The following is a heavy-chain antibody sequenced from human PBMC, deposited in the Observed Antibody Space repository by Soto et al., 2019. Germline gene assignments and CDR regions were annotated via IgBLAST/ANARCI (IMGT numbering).Heavy chain of an antibody. CDR3: ARDGEDIVVVPAAFDP. V-gene: IGHV1-69*02. D-gene: IGHD2-2*01. Sequence: SVKVSCKASGGTFSSYTISWVRQAPGQGLEWMGRIIPILGIANYAQKFQGRVTITADKSTSTAYMELSSLRSEDTAVYYCARDGEDIVVVPAAFDPWGQGTLVTVS. J-gene: IGHJ5*02. CDR1: GGTFSSYT. CDR2: IIPILGIA.